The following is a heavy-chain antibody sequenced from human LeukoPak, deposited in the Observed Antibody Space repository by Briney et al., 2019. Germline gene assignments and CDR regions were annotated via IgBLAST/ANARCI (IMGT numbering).Heavy chain of an antibody. Sequence: PGGSLRLSCAASGFTFSNHWMHWVRQAPGKGLVWVSRISGDGSSTRYADSVKGRFTISRDNAKNTLFLQMNSLRAEDTAVYYCARDNNWNYPDYWGRGTLVTVSS. CDR3: ARDNNWNYPDY. CDR2: ISGDGSST. CDR1: GFTFSNHW. J-gene: IGHJ4*02. D-gene: IGHD1-7*01. V-gene: IGHV3-74*01.